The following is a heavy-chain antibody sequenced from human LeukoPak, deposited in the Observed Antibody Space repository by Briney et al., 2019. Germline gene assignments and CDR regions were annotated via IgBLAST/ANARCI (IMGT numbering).Heavy chain of an antibody. CDR1: GFTFSDAW. D-gene: IGHD3-10*01. CDR3: VTGSGGARLDN. Sequence: PGGSLRLSCVASGFTFSDAWMSWVRQAPGKGLEWVARNRSKRDGETIDYVTPVQGRFTLSRDDSANTLHLQMSSLQSDDTAVYYCVTGSGGARLDNWGRGTQVTVFS. V-gene: IGHV3-15*01. CDR2: NRSKRDGETI. J-gene: IGHJ4*02.